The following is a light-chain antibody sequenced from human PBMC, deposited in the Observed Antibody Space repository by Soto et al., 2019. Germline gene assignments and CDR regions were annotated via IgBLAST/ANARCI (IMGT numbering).Light chain of an antibody. CDR1: KSDIGVYDF. J-gene: IGLJ1*01. V-gene: IGLV2-8*01. CDR2: EVV. Sequence: QSALTQPPSASGSPGQSVTISCTGTKSDIGVYDFVSWYQHHPGKAPRLIIYEVVQRPSGVPDRFSGSKSGNTASLTVSGLQAADEADYFCKSYAGSNTYGFGSVPKVTVL. CDR3: KSYAGSNTYG.